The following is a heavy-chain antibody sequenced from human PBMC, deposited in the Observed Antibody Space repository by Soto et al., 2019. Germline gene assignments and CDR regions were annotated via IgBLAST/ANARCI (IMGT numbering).Heavy chain of an antibody. V-gene: IGHV3-7*01. CDR2: IKQDGSEK. CDR3: ARVGGEVVDDDFDI. D-gene: IGHD3-22*01. CDR1: GFTFSSYW. Sequence: EVQLVESGGGLVQPGGSLRLSCAASGFTFSSYWMSWVRQAPGKGLEWVANIKQDGSEKCYVDSVKGRFTFSRDNAKNSLYLQMNSLRAEDTAVYYCARVGGEVVDDDFDIWGQGKMVTVYS. J-gene: IGHJ3*02.